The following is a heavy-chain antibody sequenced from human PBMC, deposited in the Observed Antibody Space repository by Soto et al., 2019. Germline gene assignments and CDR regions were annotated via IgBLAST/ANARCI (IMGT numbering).Heavy chain of an antibody. CDR3: ARLLDDSRGYYYFDY. CDR1: VYSISSGYY. Sequence: SETLSLTCTFSVYSISSGYYCGWIRQPPGNGLEWIGSIFHSGNTYDNPSLKSRVTMSVDMSKNQFSLKLSSVTAADTAVYFCARLLDDSRGYYYFDYWGQGTLVTVSS. CDR2: IFHSGNT. J-gene: IGHJ4*02. V-gene: IGHV4-38-2*02. D-gene: IGHD3-22*01.